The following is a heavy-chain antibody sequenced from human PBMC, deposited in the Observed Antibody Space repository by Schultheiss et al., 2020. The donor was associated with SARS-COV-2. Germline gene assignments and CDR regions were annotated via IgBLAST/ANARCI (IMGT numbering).Heavy chain of an antibody. J-gene: IGHJ6*02. D-gene: IGHD4-17*01. CDR2: IWYDGSNK. CDR1: GFTFSSYG. CDR3: AKYTSDYGDYLSLLLYYGMDV. Sequence: GGSLRLSCAASGFTFSSYGMHWVRQAPGKGLEWVAVIWYDGSNKYYADSVKGRFTISRDNSKNTLYLQMNSLRAEDTAVYYCAKYTSDYGDYLSLLLYYGMDVWGQGTTVTVSS. V-gene: IGHV3-33*06.